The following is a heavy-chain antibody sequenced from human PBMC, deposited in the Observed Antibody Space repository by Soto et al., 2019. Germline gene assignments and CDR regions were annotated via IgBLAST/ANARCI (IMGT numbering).Heavy chain of an antibody. Sequence: GGSLRLSCAASGFTFSSYWMSWVRQAPGKGLEWVANIKQDGSEKYYVDSVKGRFTISRDNAKNSLYLQMNSLRAEDTAVYYCARDTSTYYDYIWGSYRHGDFDYWGQGTLVTVSS. D-gene: IGHD3-16*02. CDR3: ARDTSTYYDYIWGSYRHGDFDY. CDR1: GFTFSSYW. CDR2: IKQDGSEK. J-gene: IGHJ4*02. V-gene: IGHV3-7*01.